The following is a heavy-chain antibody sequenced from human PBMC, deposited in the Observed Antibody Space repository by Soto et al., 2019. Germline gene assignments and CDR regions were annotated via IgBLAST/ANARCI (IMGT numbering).Heavy chain of an antibody. CDR3: ARDPLYYPYGMDV. CDR1: GGSFSGYY. D-gene: IGHD3-10*01. Sequence: QVQLQQWGAGLLKPSETLSLTCAVYGGSFSGYYWSWIRQPPGQGLELIGEINHSGSTNHNPSLKRRDTFSVDTSKNQFSLKPSSVTAADTAVYYGARDPLYYPYGMDVWGQGTTVTVSS. CDR2: INHSGST. V-gene: IGHV4-34*01. J-gene: IGHJ6*02.